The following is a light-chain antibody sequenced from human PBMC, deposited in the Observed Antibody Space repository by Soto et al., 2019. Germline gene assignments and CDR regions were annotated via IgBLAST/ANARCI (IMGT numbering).Light chain of an antibody. Sequence: EIVLTQSPATLSLSPGERVTPSCRASQSVSSYLAWYQQKPGQAPRLLIYDASNRATGIPDRFSGSGAGAYFNLTISRLEPADFGVYYCQQYGSSHTFGQGTRLEIK. CDR1: QSVSSY. CDR2: DAS. J-gene: IGKJ5*01. V-gene: IGKV3-20*01. CDR3: QQYGSSHT.